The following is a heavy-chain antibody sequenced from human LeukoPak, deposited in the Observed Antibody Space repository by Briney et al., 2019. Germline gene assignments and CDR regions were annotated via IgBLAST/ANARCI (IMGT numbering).Heavy chain of an antibody. Sequence: SVKVSCKASGYNFISYYMHWVRQAPGQGREWMGIINPSGGSTSYAQKFQDRVTMTRETSTSTVYMELSSLKSEDTAVYYCAREDVVLVDAVRYYYYGMDVWGQGTTVTVSS. CDR2: INPSGGST. D-gene: IGHD2-8*01. CDR3: AREDVVLVDAVRYYYYGMDV. V-gene: IGHV1-46*01. CDR1: GYNFISYY. J-gene: IGHJ6*02.